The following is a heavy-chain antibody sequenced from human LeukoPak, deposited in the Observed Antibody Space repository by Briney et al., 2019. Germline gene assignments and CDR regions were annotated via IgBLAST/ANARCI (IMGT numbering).Heavy chain of an antibody. J-gene: IGHJ4*02. V-gene: IGHV3-21*01. Sequence: GGSLRLSCAASGFTFSSYSMNWVRQAPGKGLEWVSSISSSSSYIYYADSVKGRFTISRDNAKNSLYLQMNSLRVEDTAVYYCARCTTGRTFGSLREIKRSREIDYWGQGTLVTVSS. CDR1: GFTFSSYS. D-gene: IGHD1-1*01. CDR2: ISSSSSYI. CDR3: ARCTTGRTFGSLREIKRSREIDY.